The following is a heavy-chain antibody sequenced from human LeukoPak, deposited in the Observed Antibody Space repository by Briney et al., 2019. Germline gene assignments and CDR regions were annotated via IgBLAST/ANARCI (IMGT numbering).Heavy chain of an antibody. V-gene: IGHV4-4*07. CDR1: GGSISSYY. Sequence: SETLSLTCTVSGGSISSYYWSWIRQPAGKGLEWIGRIHTSGSTNYNPSLKSRITMSVDTSKNQFSLKLSSVTAADTAVYYCARDTYYYASGSQTPHFDYWGQGTPVTVSS. J-gene: IGHJ4*02. CDR3: ARDTYYYASGSQTPHFDY. D-gene: IGHD3-10*01. CDR2: IHTSGST.